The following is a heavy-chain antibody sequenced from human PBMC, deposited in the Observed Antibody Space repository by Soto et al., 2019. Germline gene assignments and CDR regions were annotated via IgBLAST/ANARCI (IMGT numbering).Heavy chain of an antibody. V-gene: IGHV3-30-3*01. J-gene: IGHJ6*02. CDR1: GFTFSSYA. Sequence: QEQLVESGGGVVQPGRSLRLSCAASGFTFSSYAMHWVRQAPGKGLEWVAVISYDGSNKYYADSVKGRFTISRDNSKNTLYLQMNSLRAEDTAVYYCARGWWSADYYYYYGMDVWGQGTTVTVSS. D-gene: IGHD2-15*01. CDR2: ISYDGSNK. CDR3: ARGWWSADYYYYYGMDV.